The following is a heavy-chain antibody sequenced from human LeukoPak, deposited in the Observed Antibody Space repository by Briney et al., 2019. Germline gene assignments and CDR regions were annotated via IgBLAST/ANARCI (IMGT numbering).Heavy chain of an antibody. D-gene: IGHD2-21*02. Sequence: PSETLSLTCTVSGGSISSSSYYWGWIRQPPGKGLEWIGSIYYSGSTYCNPTLKSRVTISVDTSKNQFSLKLSSVTAADTAVYYCVTCGGDCYSGGLFDYWGQGTLVTVSS. CDR1: GGSISSSSYY. CDR3: VTCGGDCYSGGLFDY. V-gene: IGHV4-39*07. CDR2: IYYSGST. J-gene: IGHJ4*02.